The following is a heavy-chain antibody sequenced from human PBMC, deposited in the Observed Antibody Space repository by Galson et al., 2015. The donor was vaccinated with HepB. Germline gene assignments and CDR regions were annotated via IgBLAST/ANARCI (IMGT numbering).Heavy chain of an antibody. V-gene: IGHV3-23*01. J-gene: IGHJ3*02. D-gene: IGHD1-26*01. CDR1: GFTFSSYA. CDR3: AKGLGGVFDAFDI. Sequence: SLRLSCAASGFTFSSYAMSWVRQAPGKGLEWVSAISGSGGSTYYADSVKGRFTISRDNSKNTLYLQMNSLRAEDTAVYYCAKGLGGVFDAFDIWGQGTMVTVSS. CDR2: ISGSGGST.